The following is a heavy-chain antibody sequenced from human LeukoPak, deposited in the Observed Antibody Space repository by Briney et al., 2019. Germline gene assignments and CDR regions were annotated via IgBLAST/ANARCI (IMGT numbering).Heavy chain of an antibody. J-gene: IGHJ6*03. D-gene: IGHD3-10*01. CDR3: ARGLKLRLRGGYYYMDV. CDR2: MNLNSGNT. Sequence: GASVKVSCKASGYTFTSYDINWVRQATGQGLEGMGWMNLNSGNTGYAQKFQGRVTMTRNTSISTAYMELSSLRSEDTAVYYCARGLKLRLRGGYYYMDVWGKGTTVTVSS. CDR1: GYTFTSYD. V-gene: IGHV1-8*01.